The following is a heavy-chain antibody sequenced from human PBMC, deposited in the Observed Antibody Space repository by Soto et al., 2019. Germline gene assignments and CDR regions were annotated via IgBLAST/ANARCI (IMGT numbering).Heavy chain of an antibody. V-gene: IGHV3-30*03. Sequence: QVELVESGGGVVHPGTSLRLSCAASGFTFSSYGLHWVRQAPGKGLEWVAGISYDGGSQYYADSVKGRFTISRDDSKNTLYLQMNSPRPEDTPVYPVRNVWVEMCTNEAFDIWGRGKMVTV. CDR1: GFTFSSYG. CDR3: RNVWVEMCTNEAFDI. J-gene: IGHJ3*02. D-gene: IGHD2-21*01. CDR2: ISYDGGSQ.